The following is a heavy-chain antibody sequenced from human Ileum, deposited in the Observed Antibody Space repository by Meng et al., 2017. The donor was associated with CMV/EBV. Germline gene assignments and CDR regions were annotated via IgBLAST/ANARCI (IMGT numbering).Heavy chain of an antibody. Sequence: QGQGVQSGGEMKKPGASVKVSCKASGYTFTGYYMHWVRQAPGQGLEWMGWINPNSGGTNYAQKFQGRVTMTRDTSISTAYTELSRLTSDDTAVYYCARGGQGNTAFHYWGQGTLVTVSS. J-gene: IGHJ4*02. V-gene: IGHV1-2*02. CDR1: GYTFTGYY. CDR2: INPNSGGT. D-gene: IGHD2/OR15-2a*01. CDR3: ARGGQGNTAFHY.